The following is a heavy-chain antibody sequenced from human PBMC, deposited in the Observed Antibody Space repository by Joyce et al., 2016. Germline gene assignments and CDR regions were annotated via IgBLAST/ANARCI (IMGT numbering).Heavy chain of an antibody. CDR2: SKSKTSGETT. D-gene: IGHD3-10*01. V-gene: IGHV3-15*01. Sequence: EVQVAEYGGGLVKPGGSLRLSCAASGFTFIVAWMTWVRQAPGKGLEWVGRSKSKTSGETTEYAAPVKGRFTISRDDSKNTVSLQMNGLRTEDTAVYFCAADVAEVGFGELDHWGQGTLVTVSS. CDR1: GFTFIVAW. J-gene: IGHJ4*02. CDR3: AADVAEVGFGELDH.